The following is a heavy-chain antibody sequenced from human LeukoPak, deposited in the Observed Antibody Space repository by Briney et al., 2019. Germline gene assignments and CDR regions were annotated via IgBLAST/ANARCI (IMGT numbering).Heavy chain of an antibody. V-gene: IGHV3-30*02. CDR2: IRYDGSNK. Sequence: PGGSLRLSCAASGFTFSSYGMHWVRQAPGKGLEWVAFIRYDGSNKYYADSVKGRFTISRDNSKSMVYLQMNSLRAEDTAVYYCVRSFCSGGSCYTGDWSGDYWGQGTLVTVSS. J-gene: IGHJ4*02. D-gene: IGHD2-15*01. CDR1: GFTFSSYG. CDR3: VRSFCSGGSCYTGDWSGDY.